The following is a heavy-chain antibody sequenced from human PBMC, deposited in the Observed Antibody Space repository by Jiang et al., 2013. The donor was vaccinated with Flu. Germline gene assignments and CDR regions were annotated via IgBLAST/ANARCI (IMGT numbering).Heavy chain of an antibody. Sequence: VQLLESGGGVVQPGRSLRLSCAASGFTFSSYGMHWVRQAPGKGLEWVAVISYDGSNKYYADSVKGRFTISRDNSKNTLYLQMNSLRAEDTAVYYCAKDRFDGSGSYYTPSYFDYWGQGTLVTVSS. V-gene: IGHV3-30*18. CDR2: ISYDGSNK. CDR1: GFTFSSYG. D-gene: IGHD3-10*01. CDR3: AKDRFDGSGSYYTPSYFDY. J-gene: IGHJ4*02.